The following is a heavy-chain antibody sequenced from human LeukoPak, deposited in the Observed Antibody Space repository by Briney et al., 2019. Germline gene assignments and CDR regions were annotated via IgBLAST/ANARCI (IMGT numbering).Heavy chain of an antibody. D-gene: IGHD6-19*01. J-gene: IGHJ6*03. CDR1: GFTFSSYE. CDR3: ARAVAGADYYYYYYMDV. V-gene: IGHV3-7*01. Sequence: GGSLRLSCAASGFTFSSYEMNWVRQAPGKGLEWVANIKQDGSEKYYVDSVKGRFTISRDNAKNSLYLQMNSLRAEDTAVYYCARAVAGADYYYYYYMDVWGKGTTVTVSS. CDR2: IKQDGSEK.